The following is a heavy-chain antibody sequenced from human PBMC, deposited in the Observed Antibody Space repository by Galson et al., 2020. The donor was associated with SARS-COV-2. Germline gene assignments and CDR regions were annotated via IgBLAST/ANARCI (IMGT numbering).Heavy chain of an antibody. CDR2: ISYDGSNK. Sequence: GGSLRLSCAASGFTFSSYAMHWVRQAPGKGLEWVAVISYDGSNKYYADSVKGRFTISRDNSKNTLYLQMNSLRAEDTAVYYCASSLLPYLGESYFDYWGQGTLVTVSS. CDR3: ASSLLPYLGESYFDY. V-gene: IGHV3-30*04. D-gene: IGHD2-15*01. CDR1: GFTFSSYA. J-gene: IGHJ4*02.